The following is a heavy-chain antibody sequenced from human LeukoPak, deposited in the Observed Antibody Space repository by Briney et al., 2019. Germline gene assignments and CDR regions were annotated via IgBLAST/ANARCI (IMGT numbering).Heavy chain of an antibody. D-gene: IGHD2-15*01. CDR2: ISSGGTTI. V-gene: IGHV3-48*03. Sequence: PGGSLRLSCVVSGFPFISYEMNWVRQAPGKGLEWVSYISSGGTTIYYADSVKGRFSIPRDNAKNSLYLQMNSLRAQDTAVYYCARLGWGNYFDYWGQGTLVTVSS. CDR1: GFPFISYE. J-gene: IGHJ4*02. CDR3: ARLGWGNYFDY.